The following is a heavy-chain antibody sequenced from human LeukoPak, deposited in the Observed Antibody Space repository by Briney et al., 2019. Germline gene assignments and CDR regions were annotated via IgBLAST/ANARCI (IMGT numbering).Heavy chain of an antibody. CDR1: GFTFCSYS. V-gene: IGHV3-21*01. Sequence: PGGSLRLSXAASGFTFCSYSMNWVRQAPGKGLEWVSSISSSSSYIYYADSVKGRFTISRDNAKNSLYLQMNSLRAEDTAVYYCARDLWFGEGDYWGQGTLVTVSS. CDR3: ARDLWFGEGDY. J-gene: IGHJ4*02. D-gene: IGHD3-10*01. CDR2: ISSSSSYI.